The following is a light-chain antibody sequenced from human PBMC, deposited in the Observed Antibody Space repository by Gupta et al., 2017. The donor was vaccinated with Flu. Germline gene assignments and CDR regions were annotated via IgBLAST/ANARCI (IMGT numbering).Light chain of an antibody. V-gene: IGKV3-11*01. CDR2: DAS. CDR1: RSVDSY. J-gene: IGKJ4*01. CDR3: QQRSNWPPLT. Sequence: EVVLTQSPATLSFSPGERATLSCRASRSVDSYLAWYQQKPGQAPRLLIYDASNRAPGTPARFSGSGSGTDFTLTISSLEPEDFAVYYCQQRSNWPPLTFGGGTKVEIK.